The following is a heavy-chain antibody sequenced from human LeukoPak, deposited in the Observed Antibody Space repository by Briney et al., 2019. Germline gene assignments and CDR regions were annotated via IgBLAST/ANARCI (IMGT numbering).Heavy chain of an antibody. D-gene: IGHD6-19*01. V-gene: IGHV3-66*01. J-gene: IGHJ4*02. Sequence: GGSLRLSCAASGFTVSSNYMSWVRQAPGKGLEWVSVIYSGGSTYYADSVKGRFTISRDNSKNTLYLQMNSLRAEDTAVYYCAREAPVAGNYYFDYWGQGTLVTVSS. CDR3: AREAPVAGNYYFDY. CDR1: GFTVSSNY. CDR2: IYSGGST.